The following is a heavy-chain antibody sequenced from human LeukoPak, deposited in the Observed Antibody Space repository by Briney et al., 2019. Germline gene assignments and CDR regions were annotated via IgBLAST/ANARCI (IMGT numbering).Heavy chain of an antibody. D-gene: IGHD4-17*01. J-gene: IGHJ4*02. CDR1: GYTFTSYG. CDR3: ARDSMGGYGDYIDY. CDR2: ISPYTGDT. Sequence: ASVKVSCKASGYTFTSYGISWVRQAPGQGLEWMGWISPYTGDTKYAQKVQGRVTITTDTSTSTAYMELRSLRSDDTAVYYCARDSMGGYGDYIDYWGQGTLVTVSS. V-gene: IGHV1-18*01.